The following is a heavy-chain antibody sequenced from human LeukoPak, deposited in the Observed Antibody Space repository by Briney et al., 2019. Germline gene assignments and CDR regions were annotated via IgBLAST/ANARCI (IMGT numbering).Heavy chain of an antibody. CDR1: GGSFSGYY. J-gene: IGHJ4*02. V-gene: IGHV4-34*01. CDR3: AREPRVRWLQGANSFDY. Sequence: SETLSLTCAVYGGSFSGYYWSWIRQPPGKGLEWIGEINNSGSTNYNPSLKSRVTISVDTSKNQFSLKLSSVTAADTAVYYCAREPRVRWLQGANSFDYWGQGTLVTVSS. CDR2: INNSGST. D-gene: IGHD5-24*01.